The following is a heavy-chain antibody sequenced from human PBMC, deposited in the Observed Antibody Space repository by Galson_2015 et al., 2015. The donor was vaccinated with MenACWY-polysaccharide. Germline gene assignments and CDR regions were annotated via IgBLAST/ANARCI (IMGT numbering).Heavy chain of an antibody. V-gene: IGHV3-74*01. CDR3: GRAPTRGEFPFSGWYIDY. CDR2: TNSDGSST. CDR1: GFTFSSYW. J-gene: IGHJ4*02. Sequence: SLRLSCAASGFTFSSYWMHWVRHAPGKGLVWVSRTNSDGSSTSYADSVTGRFTISRDNAKNTMYLQMISLRAEDTAVYYCGRAPTRGEFPFSGWYIDYWGQGSLVTVSS. D-gene: IGHD3-16*01.